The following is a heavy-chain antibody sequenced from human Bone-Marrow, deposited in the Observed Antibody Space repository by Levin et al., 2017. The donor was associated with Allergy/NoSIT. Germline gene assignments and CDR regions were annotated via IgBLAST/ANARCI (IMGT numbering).Heavy chain of an antibody. V-gene: IGHV3-23*01. J-gene: IGHJ4*02. D-gene: IGHD2-15*01. Sequence: GGSLRLSCAASGFTFSTFGMSWVRQAPGKGLEWVSEISSSGDIAYYADSVQGRFTISRDNSKNTLFLQMNSLRAEDTAVYYGAKELGYCSGGNCYEGIDFDSWGQGILVTVSS. CDR2: ISSSGDIA. CDR1: GFTFSTFG. CDR3: AKELGYCSGGNCYEGIDFDS.